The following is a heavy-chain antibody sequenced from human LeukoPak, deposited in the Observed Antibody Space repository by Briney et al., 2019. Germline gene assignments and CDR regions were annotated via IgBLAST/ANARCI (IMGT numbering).Heavy chain of an antibody. J-gene: IGHJ4*02. V-gene: IGHV4-61*02. CDR2: IYTSGST. CDR3: ARERYSITGTSPPD. D-gene: IGHD1-7*01. Sequence: ASETLSLTCTVSGGSISSGDYYWSWIRQPAGKGLEWIGRIYTSGSTNYNPSLKSRVTISVDTSKNQFSLKLSSVTAADTAVYYCARERYSITGTSPPDWGQGTLVTVSS. CDR1: GGSISSGDYY.